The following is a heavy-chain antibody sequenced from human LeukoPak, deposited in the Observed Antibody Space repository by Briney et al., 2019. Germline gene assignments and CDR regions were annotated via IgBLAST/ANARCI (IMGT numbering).Heavy chain of an antibody. CDR1: GGSISSGGYY. V-gene: IGHV4-31*03. CDR2: IYYSGST. CDR3: ARLKLDCSSNNCSRWFDP. D-gene: IGHD2-2*01. Sequence: MPSETLSLTCTVSGGSISSGGYYWSWIRQHPGKGLEWIGYIYYSGSTYYNPSLKSRVTISVDTSKNQFSLKLSSVTAADTAVYYCARLKLDCSSNNCSRWFDPWGPGTLVTAYS. J-gene: IGHJ5*02.